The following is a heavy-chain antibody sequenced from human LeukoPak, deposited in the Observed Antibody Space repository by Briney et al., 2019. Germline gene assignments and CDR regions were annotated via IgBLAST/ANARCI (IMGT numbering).Heavy chain of an antibody. CDR3: ARVARRAYYDSSGSLLDY. J-gene: IGHJ4*02. V-gene: IGHV4-34*01. CDR2: INHSGST. Sequence: SETLSLTCAVYGVSFSGYYWSWIRQPPGKGLEWIGEINHSGSTNYNPSLKSRVTISVDTSKNQFSLKLSSVTAADTAVYYCARVARRAYYDSSGSLLDYWGQGTLVTVSS. CDR1: GVSFSGYY. D-gene: IGHD3-22*01.